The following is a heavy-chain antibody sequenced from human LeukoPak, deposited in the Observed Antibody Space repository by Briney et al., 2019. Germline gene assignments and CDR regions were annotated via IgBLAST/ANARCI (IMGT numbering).Heavy chain of an antibody. J-gene: IGHJ4*02. CDR1: GGSISSYY. Sequence: SETLSLTCTVSGGSISSYYWSWIRQPPGKGLEWIGYIYYSGSTNYNPSLKSRVTISVDTSKNQSSLKLSSVTAADTAVYYCARGATGSYYFGPVEFDYWGQGTLVTVSS. CDR3: ARGATGSYYFGPVEFDY. D-gene: IGHD1-26*01. CDR2: IYYSGST. V-gene: IGHV4-59*08.